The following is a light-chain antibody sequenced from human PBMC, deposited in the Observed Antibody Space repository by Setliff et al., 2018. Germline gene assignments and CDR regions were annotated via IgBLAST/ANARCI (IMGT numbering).Light chain of an antibody. CDR3: QSYDTRLNDYV. CDR2: RFS. V-gene: IGLV1-40*01. J-gene: IGLJ1*01. CDR1: SSNIGATYD. Sequence: QSALTQPPSVSGAPGHTVTISCTGSSSNIGATYDVHWYQHVPGTAPKLLLYRFSNRPSGVPHRFSGSTSGTSASLAITGLQVEDEADYYCQSYDTRLNDYVLGTGTKGTV.